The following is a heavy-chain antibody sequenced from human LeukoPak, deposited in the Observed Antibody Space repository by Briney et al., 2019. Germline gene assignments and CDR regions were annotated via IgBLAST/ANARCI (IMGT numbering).Heavy chain of an antibody. CDR1: GFTFSSYS. D-gene: IGHD3-10*01. V-gene: IGHV3-21*01. CDR2: ISSSSSYI. Sequence: GGSLRLSCAASGFTFSSYSMNWVRQAPGKGLEWVSSISSSSSYIYYADSVKGRFTISRDNAKNSLYLQMNSLGAEDTAVYYCARDGVPDAFDIWGQGTMVTVSS. J-gene: IGHJ3*02. CDR3: ARDGVPDAFDI.